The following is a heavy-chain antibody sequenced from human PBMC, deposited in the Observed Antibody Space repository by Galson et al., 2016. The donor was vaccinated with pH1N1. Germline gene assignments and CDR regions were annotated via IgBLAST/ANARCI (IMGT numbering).Heavy chain of an antibody. CDR3: AKGGRVGTEGYYYALDV. V-gene: IGHV3-23*01. CDR2: ISAASTRT. J-gene: IGHJ6*02. D-gene: IGHD1/OR15-1a*01. CDR1: GFIFSSYA. Sequence: SLRLSCAASGFIFSSYAMTWVRQAPGKGPEWVSAISAASTRTYYPDSVKSRFIISRDNSKNTLYLQMNSLRAEDTAEYYCAKGGRVGTEGYYYALDVWGQGTTVIVSS.